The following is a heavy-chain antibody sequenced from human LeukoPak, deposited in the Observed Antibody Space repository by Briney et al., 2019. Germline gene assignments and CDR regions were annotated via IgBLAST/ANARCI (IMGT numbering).Heavy chain of an antibody. CDR1: GGSISSYY. V-gene: IGHV4-59*01. CDR3: ARGPTPSFKFDAFDN. CDR2: IYYSGST. J-gene: IGHJ3*02. Sequence: PSETLSLTCTVSGGSISSYYWSWIRQPPGKGLEWIGYIYYSGSTNYNPSFKSRVTISVDTSKNQFSLKLSSVTAADTAVYYCARGPTPSFKFDAFDNWGQGKMVPVSS.